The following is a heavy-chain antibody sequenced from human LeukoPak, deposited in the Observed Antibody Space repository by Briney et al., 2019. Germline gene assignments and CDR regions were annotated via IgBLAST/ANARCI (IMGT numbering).Heavy chain of an antibody. Sequence: PGGSLRLSCAASGFTFSSYWMSWVRQAPGKGLEWVANIKQDGSEKYYVDSVKGRFTISRDNAKNSLYLQMNSLRAEDTAVYYCARDPGIAVAETNGFDYWGQGTLVTVSS. V-gene: IGHV3-7*01. CDR2: IKQDGSEK. J-gene: IGHJ4*02. D-gene: IGHD6-19*01. CDR3: ARDPGIAVAETNGFDY. CDR1: GFTFSSYW.